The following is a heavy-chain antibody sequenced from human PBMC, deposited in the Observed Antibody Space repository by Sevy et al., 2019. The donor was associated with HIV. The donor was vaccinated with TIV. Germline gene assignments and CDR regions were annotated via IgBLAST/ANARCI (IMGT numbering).Heavy chain of an antibody. J-gene: IGHJ4*02. Sequence: GESLKISCQGSGYTVTSSWVDWVRQLPGKGLEWMGTIYPGDSDTRYSPSFQGQVTISVDKSTNTAFLQWASLRTSDTAMYYCARRTRDCDGDTCYGTYFDIWGQGTLVTVSS. CDR1: GYTVTSSW. CDR2: IYPGDSDT. CDR3: ARRTRDCDGDTCYGTYFDI. D-gene: IGHD2-21*01. V-gene: IGHV5-51*01.